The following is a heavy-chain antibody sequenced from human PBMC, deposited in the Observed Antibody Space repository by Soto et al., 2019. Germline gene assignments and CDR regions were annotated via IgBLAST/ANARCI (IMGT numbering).Heavy chain of an antibody. D-gene: IGHD3-22*01. CDR1: GFTFSSYG. J-gene: IGHJ4*02. CDR2: ISYDGSNK. Sequence: PGGSLRLSCAASGFTFSSYGMHWVRQAPGKGLEWVAVISYDGSNKYYADSVKGRFTISRDNSKNTLYLQMNSLRAVDTAVYYCAKDPGSPWLPQRGNYFDYWGQGTLVTVSS. V-gene: IGHV3-30*18. CDR3: AKDPGSPWLPQRGNYFDY.